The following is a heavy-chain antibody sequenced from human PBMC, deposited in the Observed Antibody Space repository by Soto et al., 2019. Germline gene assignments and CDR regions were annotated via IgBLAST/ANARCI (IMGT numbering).Heavy chain of an antibody. CDR1: GFTFSSYA. CDR3: AKTVYYDFWSGPSRFDY. Sequence: GGSLRLSCAASGFTFSSYAMTWVRQAPGKGLEWVSAISGSGGSTYYADSVKGRFTISRDNSKNTLYLQMNSLRAEDTAVYYCAKTVYYDFWSGPSRFDYSGQGTLVTVSS. CDR2: ISGSGGST. V-gene: IGHV3-23*01. D-gene: IGHD3-3*01. J-gene: IGHJ4*02.